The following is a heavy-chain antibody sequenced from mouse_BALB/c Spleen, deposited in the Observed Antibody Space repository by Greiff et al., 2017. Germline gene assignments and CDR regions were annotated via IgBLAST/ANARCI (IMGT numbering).Heavy chain of an antibody. Sequence: EVMLVESGAGLVQPGGSRKLSCAASGFTFSSFGMHWVRQGPGKGLEWVAYISSGSSNIYYADTVKGRFTISRDNPKNTLFLQLTSLRSEDTAMYYCARDGYYEAWFAYWGQGTLVTVSA. CDR2: ISSGSSNI. J-gene: IGHJ3*01. V-gene: IGHV5-17*02. CDR1: GFTFSSFG. CDR3: ARDGYYEAWFAY. D-gene: IGHD2-3*01.